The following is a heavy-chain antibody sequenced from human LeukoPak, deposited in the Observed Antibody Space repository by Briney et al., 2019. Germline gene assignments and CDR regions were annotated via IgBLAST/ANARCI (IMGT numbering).Heavy chain of an antibody. V-gene: IGHV3-23*01. D-gene: IGHD3-10*01. CDR3: AKYTSGTSYRGLDQ. CDR1: GFTFSSYS. J-gene: IGHJ4*02. Sequence: PGESLRLSCAASGFTFSSYSMNWVRQAPGKGLEWVSTIIGSAVNTYYADSVKGRFTISRDDSKNTVYLQMNSLRAEDTAVYSCAKYTSGTSYRGLDQWGQGTLVTVSS. CDR2: IIGSAVNT.